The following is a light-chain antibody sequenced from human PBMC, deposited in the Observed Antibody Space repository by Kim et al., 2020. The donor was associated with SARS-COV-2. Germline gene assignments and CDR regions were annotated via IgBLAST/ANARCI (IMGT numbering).Light chain of an antibody. CDR3: AAWDNNLNWV. Sequence: PGQRVTMSCSGGRPHVGVNTVSWYQQLPGKAPKLLIYGDNERPSGVPDRFSGSKSGTSASLAISGLQSEDEADYYCAAWDNNLNWVFGGGTQLTVL. CDR1: RPHVGVNT. J-gene: IGLJ3*02. V-gene: IGLV1-44*01. CDR2: GDN.